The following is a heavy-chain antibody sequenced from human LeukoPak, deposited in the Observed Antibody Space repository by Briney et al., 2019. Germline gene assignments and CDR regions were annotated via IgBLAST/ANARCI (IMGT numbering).Heavy chain of an antibody. CDR3: FSYGELMGNYFDS. CDR2: INPFSGGT. D-gene: IGHD1-26*01. J-gene: IGHJ4*02. V-gene: IGHV1-2*06. Sequence: PRASVKVSCKASRDTFTGYYIHWVRQAPGQGPEWMGQINPFSGGTNYAQKFQDRVTMTRDTPISAAYMELSRLRSDDTAVYYCFSYGELMGNYFDSWGQGTLVTVSS. CDR1: RDTFTGYY.